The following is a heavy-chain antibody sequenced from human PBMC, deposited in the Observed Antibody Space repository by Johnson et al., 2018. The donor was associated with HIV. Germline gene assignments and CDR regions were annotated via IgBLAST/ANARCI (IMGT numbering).Heavy chain of an antibody. CDR3: TRSIAASGRDAVDM. J-gene: IGHJ3*02. CDR2: IKSKTDGGTT. CDR1: GFTFSNAW. Sequence: VLLVESGGGLIQPGGSLRLSCAASGFTFSNAWMSWVRQAPGKGLEWVGRIKSKTDGGTTDYAAPLKGRFTISRDDSKNTLYLQMNSLKTEDTAVYYCTRSIAASGRDAVDMWGQGTMVTVSS. V-gene: IGHV3-15*01. D-gene: IGHD6-13*01.